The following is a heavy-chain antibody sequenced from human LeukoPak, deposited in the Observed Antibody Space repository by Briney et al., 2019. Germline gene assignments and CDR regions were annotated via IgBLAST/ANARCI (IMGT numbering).Heavy chain of an antibody. CDR1: GFTFTTYW. CDR2: INSDGSIT. V-gene: IGHV3-74*01. Sequence: GGSLRLSCAASGFTFTTYWMHWVRQAPEKGLVWVSHINSDGSITSYADSVKGRFTIPRDNSKNTLYLQMNSLRAEDTAVYYCAREAGLALYYYYGMDVWGQGTTVTVSS. D-gene: IGHD3-10*01. J-gene: IGHJ6*02. CDR3: AREAGLALYYYYGMDV.